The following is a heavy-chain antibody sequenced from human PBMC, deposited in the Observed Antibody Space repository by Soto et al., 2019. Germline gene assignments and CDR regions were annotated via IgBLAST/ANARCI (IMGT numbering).Heavy chain of an antibody. V-gene: IGHV1-46*01. D-gene: IGHD2-2*01. CDR1: GYTFTSYY. CDR3: ARVPCSSTSCYYYYGMDV. J-gene: IGHJ6*02. Sequence: QVQLVQSGAEVKKPGASVKVSCKASGYTFTSYYMHWVRQAPGQGLEWMGIINPSGGSTSYAQKFQGRVTMTRDTFTSTVYMGLSSLRSEDTAVYYCARVPCSSTSCYYYYGMDVWGQGTTVTVSS. CDR2: INPSGGST.